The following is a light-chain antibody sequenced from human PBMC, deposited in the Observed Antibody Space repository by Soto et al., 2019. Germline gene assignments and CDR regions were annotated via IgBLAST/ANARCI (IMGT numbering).Light chain of an antibody. CDR1: QSLSSN. CDR3: QQYNYGTRMLS. V-gene: IGKV3-15*01. Sequence: EIVLTQSPATLYVSPGETATLSCRASQSLSSNVAWYQQRPRQAPRLLIYATSSRASDVPARFSGTGSGTEFTLTIASLQSEDFEIYYCQQYNYGTRMLSFGGGTKVELK. CDR2: ATS. J-gene: IGKJ4*01.